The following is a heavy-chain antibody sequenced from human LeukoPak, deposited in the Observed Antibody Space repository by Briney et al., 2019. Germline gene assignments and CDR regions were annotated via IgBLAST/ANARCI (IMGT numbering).Heavy chain of an antibody. CDR3: ARVRALRPRGVVINPYYYMDV. V-gene: IGHV4-4*07. D-gene: IGHD3-3*01. J-gene: IGHJ6*03. Sequence: SETLSLTCTVSAGSISSYYWSWIRQPAGKGLEWIGRIYTSGSTNYNPSLKSRVTMSVDTSKNQFSLKLSSVTAADTAVYYCARVRALRPRGVVINPYYYMDVWGKGTTVTVSS. CDR1: AGSISSYY. CDR2: IYTSGST.